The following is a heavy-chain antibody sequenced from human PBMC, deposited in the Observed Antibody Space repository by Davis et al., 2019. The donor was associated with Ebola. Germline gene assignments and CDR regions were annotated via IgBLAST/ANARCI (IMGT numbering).Heavy chain of an antibody. CDR3: AKPEGIFSKYYFDY. Sequence: GESLITSCAASGFTFSSYAISWVRHAPGKGLEWVSGISGSGGSTYYADSVKGRFTISRDNSKNTLYLQMNSLRAEDTAVYYCAKPEGIFSKYYFDYWGQGTLVTVSS. V-gene: IGHV3-23*01. J-gene: IGHJ4*02. CDR2: ISGSGGST. D-gene: IGHD2/OR15-2a*01. CDR1: GFTFSSYA.